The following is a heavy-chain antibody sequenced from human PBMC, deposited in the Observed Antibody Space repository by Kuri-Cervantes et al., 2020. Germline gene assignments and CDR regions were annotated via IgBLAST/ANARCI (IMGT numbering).Heavy chain of an antibody. J-gene: IGHJ5*02. CDR2: IKQDGSEK. V-gene: IGHV3-7*01. CDR1: GFTFSSYS. Sequence: GGSLRLSCAASGFTFSSYSMSWVRQAPGKGLEWVANIKQDGSEKYYVGSVKGRFTISRDNAKNSLYLQMNSLRAEDTAVYYCARDLTSSSWPNWFDPWGQGTLVTVSS. D-gene: IGHD6-13*01. CDR3: ARDLTSSSWPNWFDP.